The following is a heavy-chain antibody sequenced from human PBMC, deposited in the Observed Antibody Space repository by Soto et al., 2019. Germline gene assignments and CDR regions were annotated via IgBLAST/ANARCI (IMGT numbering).Heavy chain of an antibody. CDR1: GGAFYSYT. CDR2: IIPVFGTT. V-gene: IGHV1-69*08. Sequence: QVQLVQSEAEVRRPGSSVKVSCQASGGAFYSYTFSWVRQAPGQGLEWMGRIIPVFGTTTSAPTFQDRVTLSAAKSASTGFLELNLLQSHDSALYYCVCHGKRAPRPMLDSWGTGTLVSVSS. J-gene: IGHJ5*01. CDR3: VCHGKRAPRPMLDS. D-gene: IGHD6-6*01.